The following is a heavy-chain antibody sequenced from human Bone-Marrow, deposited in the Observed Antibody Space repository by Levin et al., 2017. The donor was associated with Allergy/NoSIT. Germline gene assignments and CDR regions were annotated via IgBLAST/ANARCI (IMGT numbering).Heavy chain of an antibody. CDR2: IKQDGREI. D-gene: IGHD3-10*01. Sequence: PSETLSLTCAASGFTFSTYWMSWVRQAPGKGLEWVANIKQDGREINYVNSVKGRFTISRDNARNSLYLQMNSLRAEDTAVYYCARDTRGIFDYWGQGTLVTVSS. CDR1: GFTFSTYW. V-gene: IGHV3-7*01. CDR3: ARDTRGIFDY. J-gene: IGHJ4*02.